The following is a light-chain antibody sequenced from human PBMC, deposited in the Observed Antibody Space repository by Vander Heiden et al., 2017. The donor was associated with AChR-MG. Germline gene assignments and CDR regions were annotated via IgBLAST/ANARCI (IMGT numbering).Light chain of an antibody. J-gene: IGKJ4*01. CDR2: GAS. CDR3: QQYGGSPLT. Sequence: EIVLTQSPGTLSLSPVERATLSCSASQSVSSSSLAWYQQKPGQAPRLLIYGASSRATGIPDRFSGRGSGTEFTLVISRLEPEDFAVYYCQQYGGSPLTFGGGTKVEIK. CDR1: QSVSSSS. V-gene: IGKV3-20*01.